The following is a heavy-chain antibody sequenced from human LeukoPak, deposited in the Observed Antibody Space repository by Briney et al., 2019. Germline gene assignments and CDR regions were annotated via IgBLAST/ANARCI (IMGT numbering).Heavy chain of an antibody. CDR1: GFTFSKYA. V-gene: IGHV3-23*01. CDR2: ITTRGTIT. CDR3: AKYISDSGAYYAFDY. D-gene: IGHD3-10*01. J-gene: IGHJ4*02. Sequence: PGGSLRLSCAASGFTFSKYAMTWVRQAPGKGLEWVSAITTRGTITYYADSVKGRFTISRDDSKNTLSLQVDSLSAEDTALYYCAKYISDSGAYYAFDYWGQGTLVTVSS.